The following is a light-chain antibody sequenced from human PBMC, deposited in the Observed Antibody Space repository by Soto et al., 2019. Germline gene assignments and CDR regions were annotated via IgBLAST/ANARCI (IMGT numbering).Light chain of an antibody. CDR3: QPANSSPPS. J-gene: IGKJ4*01. V-gene: IGKV1-12*01. CDR1: QGISSW. CDR2: TVS. Sequence: DIPLAQPPHPVSAAVGGRVTITCRASQGISSWLAWYKQRPGKAPKLLIYTVSSLHSGVPSRFSGSGSGTDFNLTISSLQPEDFATYYCQPANSSPPSFGGGNNVEIK.